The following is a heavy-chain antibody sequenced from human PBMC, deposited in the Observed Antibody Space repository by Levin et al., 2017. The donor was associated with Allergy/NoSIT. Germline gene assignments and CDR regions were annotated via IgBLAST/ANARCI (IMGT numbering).Heavy chain of an antibody. V-gene: IGHV4-61*02. CDR1: GDSISRGFYY. D-gene: IGHD5-12*01. Sequence: SETLSLTCSVSGDSISRGFYYWSWIRQPAGEGLEWIGRIYVTGSTTYSPSLKSRVTISLDRSKDQVSLKINSVTAADTGVYYRARDLAGFSGYKPYCYTDVWGKGTTVTVSS. CDR3: ARDLAGFSGYKPYCYTDV. CDR2: IYVTGST. J-gene: IGHJ6*03.